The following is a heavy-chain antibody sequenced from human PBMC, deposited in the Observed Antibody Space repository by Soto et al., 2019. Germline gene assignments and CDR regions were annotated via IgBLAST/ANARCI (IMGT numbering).Heavy chain of an antibody. D-gene: IGHD5-12*01. CDR3: AKDHGYSGCDSPAYGDY. CDR2: TSGSGGST. V-gene: IGHV3-23*01. J-gene: IGHJ4*02. CDR1: GFTFSSYA. Sequence: GGYLRLSCAASGFTFSSYAMSWVRQAPWKGLEWFSATSGSGGSTYYADSVKGRFTISRDHPKNTLYLQMDSLRAEDTAVYYCAKDHGYSGCDSPAYGDYSAQGTLVTVSS.